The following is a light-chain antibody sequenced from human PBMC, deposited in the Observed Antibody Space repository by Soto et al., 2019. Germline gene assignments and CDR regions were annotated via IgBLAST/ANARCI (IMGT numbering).Light chain of an antibody. CDR2: HVT. V-gene: IGLV2-14*03. CDR1: SSDIGHYDY. Sequence: QSALTQPASVSGSPGQSITISCTGTSSDIGHYDYVSWYQQHPGKAPKLMIYHVTYRPSGVSYRFSGSKSGNTASLTISGLQAGDEADYYCCSYVGSTTSFVFGPGTKVTVL. CDR3: CSYVGSTTSFV. J-gene: IGLJ1*01.